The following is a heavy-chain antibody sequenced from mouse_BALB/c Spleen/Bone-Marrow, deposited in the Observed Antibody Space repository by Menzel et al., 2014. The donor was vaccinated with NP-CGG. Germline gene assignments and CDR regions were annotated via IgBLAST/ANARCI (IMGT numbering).Heavy chain of an antibody. V-gene: IGHV1-9*01. CDR3: ARTADGYYYAMDY. CDR1: GYTFSNYW. J-gene: IGHJ4*01. D-gene: IGHD2-3*01. CDR2: ILPGSGSS. Sequence: QVQLKESGAELMKPGASVKISCKATGYTFSNYWIEWIKQRPGHGLEWIGEILPGSGSSNYNEKLKGEATFTADTSSNTAYMQLSSLTSEDSAVYYCARTADGYYYAMDYWGQGTSVTVSS.